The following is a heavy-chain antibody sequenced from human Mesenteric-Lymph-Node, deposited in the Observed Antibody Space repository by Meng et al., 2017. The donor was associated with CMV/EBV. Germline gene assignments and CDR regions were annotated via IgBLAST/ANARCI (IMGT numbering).Heavy chain of an antibody. CDR3: ARDMVGYCSSTSCYLHWFDP. CDR1: FRGYY. D-gene: IGHD2-2*01. CDR2: INHSGST. J-gene: IGHJ5*02. Sequence: FRGYYWSWIRQPPGKGLEWIGEINHSGSTNYNPSLKSRVTISVDTSKNQFSLKLSSVTAADTAVYYCARDMVGYCSSTSCYLHWFDPWGQGTLVTVSS. V-gene: IGHV4-34*01.